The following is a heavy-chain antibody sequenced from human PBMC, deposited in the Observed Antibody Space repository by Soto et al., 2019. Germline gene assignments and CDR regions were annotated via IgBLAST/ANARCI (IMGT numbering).Heavy chain of an antibody. CDR1: GGSISSGGYY. V-gene: IGHV4-31*01. CDR3: ARGAPYYYGSGSYRPYAFDI. D-gene: IGHD3-10*01. CDR2: IYYSGST. J-gene: IGHJ3*02. Sequence: SQTLSLTCTVSGGSISSGGYYWSWIRQHPGKGLEWIGYIYYSGSTYYNPSLKSLVTISVDTSKNQFSLKLSSVTAEDTAVYYCARGAPYYYGSGSYRPYAFDIWGQGTMVTVSS.